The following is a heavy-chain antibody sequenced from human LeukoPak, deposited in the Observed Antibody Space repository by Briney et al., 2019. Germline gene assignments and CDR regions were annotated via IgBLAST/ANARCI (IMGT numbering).Heavy chain of an antibody. J-gene: IGHJ4*02. CDR1: GGSISSGGYS. V-gene: IGHV4-61*08. CDR3: ARTMDDMAIDY. D-gene: IGHD3-9*01. CDR2: IYYSGST. Sequence: SETLSLTCAVSGGSISSGGYSWSWIRQPPGKGLEWIGYIYYSGSTNYNPSLKSRVTISVDTSKNQFSLKLSSVTAADTAVYYCARTMDDMAIDYWGQGTLVTVSS.